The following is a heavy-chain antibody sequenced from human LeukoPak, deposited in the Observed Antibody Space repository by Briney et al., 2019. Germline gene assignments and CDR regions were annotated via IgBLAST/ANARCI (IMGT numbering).Heavy chain of an antibody. V-gene: IGHV1-69*01. Sequence: SVKLSCTASGGTFSSYAISWVRQAPGQGLEWMGGIIPIFGTANYAQKFQGRVTITADESTSTAYMELSSLRSEDTAVYYCARVSVIEYCSSTSCHIERGWFDPWGQGTLVTVSS. CDR1: GGTFSSYA. CDR3: ARVSVIEYCSSTSCHIERGWFDP. J-gene: IGHJ5*02. CDR2: IIPIFGTA. D-gene: IGHD2-2*02.